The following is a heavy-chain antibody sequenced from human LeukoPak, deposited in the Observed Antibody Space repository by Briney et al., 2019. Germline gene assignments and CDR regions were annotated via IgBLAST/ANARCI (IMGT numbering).Heavy chain of an antibody. CDR3: ARDNGGWFDT. D-gene: IGHD3-10*01. V-gene: IGHV3-7*03. CDR2: IKQGGREE. Sequence: GGSLRLSCVASEFIFSDYWMSWVRQAPGKGLEWVANIKQGGREEKYVSSVKGRSAISRDDAKSTLYLQMDSLSGDDTAVYYCARDNGGWFDTWGRGTLVTVSS. J-gene: IGHJ5*02. CDR1: EFIFSDYW.